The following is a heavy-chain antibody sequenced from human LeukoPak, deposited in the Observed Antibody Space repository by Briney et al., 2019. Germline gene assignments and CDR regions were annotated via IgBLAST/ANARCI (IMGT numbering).Heavy chain of an antibody. D-gene: IGHD6-13*01. CDR3: ARDRAAADLDY. V-gene: IGHV3-23*01. CDR2: ISRSTGRT. Sequence: GESLRLSCAASGFTFSNYAMNWVRQAPGKGLEWVSLISRSTGRTYYADSVKGRFSISRENSKNTLYLQMNSLRAEDTAVYYCARDRAAADLDYWGQGTLVTVSS. J-gene: IGHJ4*02. CDR1: GFTFSNYA.